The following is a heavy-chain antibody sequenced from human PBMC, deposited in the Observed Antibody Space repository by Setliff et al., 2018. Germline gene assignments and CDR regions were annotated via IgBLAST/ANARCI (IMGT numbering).Heavy chain of an antibody. Sequence: SETLSLTCTVSDDSISSRHYYWSWIRQPAGKGLEWLGQIYTSWSTNYNPSLKGRATLSIDASKRQFSLKLTSVTAADTAVYYCARGRNIAARLLDSWGQGTLVTVSS. J-gene: IGHJ4*02. CDR1: DDSISSRHYY. CDR3: ARGRNIAARLLDS. V-gene: IGHV4-61*09. D-gene: IGHD6-6*01. CDR2: IYTSWST.